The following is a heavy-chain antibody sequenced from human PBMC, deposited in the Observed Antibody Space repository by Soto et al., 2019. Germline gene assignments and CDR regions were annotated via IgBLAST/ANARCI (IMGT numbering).Heavy chain of an antibody. Sequence: LKISCKTSGYSFTGYWIAWVRQKPGKGLEWVGIIYPGDSDTRYSPSFQGQVTISADKSTRTASLQWSSLKASDSAIYYCARGEFLVPPSDYWGQGTLVTVSS. CDR2: IYPGDSDT. D-gene: IGHD3-3*01. V-gene: IGHV5-51*01. J-gene: IGHJ4*02. CDR3: ARGEFLVPPSDY. CDR1: GYSFTGYW.